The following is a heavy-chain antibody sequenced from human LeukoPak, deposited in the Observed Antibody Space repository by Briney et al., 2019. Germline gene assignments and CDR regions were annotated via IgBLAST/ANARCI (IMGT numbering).Heavy chain of an antibody. Sequence: TLETLSLTCAVYGGSFSGYYWSWIRQPPGKGLEWIGEINHSGSTNYNPSLKSRVTISVDTSKNQFSLKLSSVTAADTAVYYCARDYDILTGYHFDYWGQGTLVTVSS. CDR1: GGSFSGYY. D-gene: IGHD3-9*01. CDR2: INHSGST. CDR3: ARDYDILTGYHFDY. J-gene: IGHJ4*02. V-gene: IGHV4-34*01.